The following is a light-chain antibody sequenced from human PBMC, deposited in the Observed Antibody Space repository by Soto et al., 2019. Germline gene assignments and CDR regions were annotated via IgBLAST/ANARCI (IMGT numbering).Light chain of an antibody. V-gene: IGLV1-40*01. CDR1: SSNIGAGHV. CDR3: QSYDNGLSASV. Sequence: QPVLTQPPSVSGAPGQRVTISCTGSSSNIGAGHVVHWYQQFPGRAPNLLIYGSSNRPSGVPDRFSGSKSGTSASLAITGLQAEDEADYYCQSYDNGLSASVFGGGTKPPS. J-gene: IGLJ2*01. CDR2: GSS.